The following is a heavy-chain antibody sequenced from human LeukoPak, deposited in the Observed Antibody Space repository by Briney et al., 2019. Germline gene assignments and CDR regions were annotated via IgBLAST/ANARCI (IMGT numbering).Heavy chain of an antibody. CDR1: GGSISNYF. D-gene: IGHD3-10*01. CDR3: ARETKRFTMVRGVRGYYYGMDV. CDR2: ISYSGNS. Sequence: SETLSLTCSVSGGSISNYFRSWIRQPPGKGLEYIGLISYSGNSYYNPSLESRVTISVDTSKNQFSLKLSSVTAADTALYYCARETKRFTMVRGVRGYYYGMDVWGQGTTVIVSS. V-gene: IGHV4-59*01. J-gene: IGHJ6*02.